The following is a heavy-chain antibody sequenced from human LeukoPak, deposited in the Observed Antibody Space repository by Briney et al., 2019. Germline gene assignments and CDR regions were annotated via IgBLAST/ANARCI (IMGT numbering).Heavy chain of an antibody. V-gene: IGHV4-39*07. CDR1: GGSISSSSYY. CDR3: ARHVRDVLLWFGDSPGYFQH. CDR2: IYYSGST. Sequence: SETLSLTCTVSGGSISSSSYYWGWIRQPPGKGLEWIGSIYYSGSTYYNPSLKSRVTISVDTSKNQFSLKLSSVTAADTAVYYCARHVRDVLLWFGDSPGYFQHWGQGTLVTVSS. J-gene: IGHJ1*01. D-gene: IGHD3-10*01.